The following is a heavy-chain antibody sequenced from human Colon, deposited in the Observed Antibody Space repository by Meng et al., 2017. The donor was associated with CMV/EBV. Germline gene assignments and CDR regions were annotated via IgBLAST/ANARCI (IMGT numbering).Heavy chain of an antibody. V-gene: IGHV3-7*01. J-gene: IGHJ4*02. CDR1: GFTFSSYW. D-gene: IGHD6-19*01. Sequence: GESLKISCAASGFTFSSYWMSWVRQAPGKGLEWVANIKQDGSEKYYVDSVKGRFTISRDNANNSLYLQMTSLRTDDTAVYYCARLRGLASYGSDWGYWGQGTLVTVSS. CDR3: ARLRGLASYGSDWGY. CDR2: IKQDGSEK.